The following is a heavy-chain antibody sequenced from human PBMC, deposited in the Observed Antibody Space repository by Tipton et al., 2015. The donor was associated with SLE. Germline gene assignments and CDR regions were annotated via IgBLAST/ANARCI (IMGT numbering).Heavy chain of an antibody. D-gene: IGHD4-17*01. Sequence: TLSLTCTVSGGSISNYYWNWIRQPPGKGLEWIGYIYYSGTTNYNPSLKSRVSISVDTSKNQFSLKLSSVTVADTAVYYCAKDYNYDNADYNWGQGKLVIVSS. CDR1: GGSISNYY. J-gene: IGHJ4*02. CDR2: IYYSGTT. V-gene: IGHV4-59*12. CDR3: AKDYNYDNADYN.